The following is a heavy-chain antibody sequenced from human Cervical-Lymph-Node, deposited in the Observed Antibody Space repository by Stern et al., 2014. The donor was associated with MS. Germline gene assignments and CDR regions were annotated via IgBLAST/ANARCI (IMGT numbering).Heavy chain of an antibody. CDR3: AHRGFRRVAHGARGSYFDY. CDR1: GVSLSPNGVG. J-gene: IGHJ4*02. D-gene: IGHD3-10*01. CDR2: IYWDDDE. Sequence: QVTLRESGPTLVKPTQTLTLTCTFSGVSLSPNGVGVGWIRQPPGKSLEWLAPIYWDDDERYSPALKSRLTITKDTSKNQVVLTMTNMDPVDTATYYCAHRGFRRVAHGARGSYFDYWGQGTLVTVSS. V-gene: IGHV2-5*02.